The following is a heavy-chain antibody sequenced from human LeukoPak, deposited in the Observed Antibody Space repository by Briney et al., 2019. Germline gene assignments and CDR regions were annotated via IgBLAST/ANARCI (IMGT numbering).Heavy chain of an antibody. Sequence: ASVKVSCKASGDTFTNYDINWVRQATGQGLEWMGYMKPNSGNTGYAQKFQGRVTMTRDTSISTAYMELISLTSEDTAVYYCATELRWKDHWGQGTLVTVSS. V-gene: IGHV1-8*01. D-gene: IGHD4-23*01. J-gene: IGHJ4*02. CDR3: ATELRWKDH. CDR2: MKPNSGNT. CDR1: GDTFTNYD.